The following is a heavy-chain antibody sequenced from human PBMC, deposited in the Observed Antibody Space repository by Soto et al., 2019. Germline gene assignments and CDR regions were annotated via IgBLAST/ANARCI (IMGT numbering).Heavy chain of an antibody. J-gene: IGHJ6*02. CDR2: IIPIFDIT. Sequence: QVQLVQSGAEVKKPGSSVKVSCKASGGTFRSYSISWVRQAPGQGLEWMGGIIPIFDITDYAQKFQGRVTITADESTSTAYMELSSLGSDDTAVYYCARPDEGGYSSNNHYYYALDVWGQGTTVTV. CDR1: GGTFRSYS. V-gene: IGHV1-69*01. D-gene: IGHD3-22*01. CDR3: ARPDEGGYSSNNHYYYALDV.